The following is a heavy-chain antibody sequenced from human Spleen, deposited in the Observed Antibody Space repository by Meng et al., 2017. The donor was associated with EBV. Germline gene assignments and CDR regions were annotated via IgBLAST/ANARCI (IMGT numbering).Heavy chain of an antibody. D-gene: IGHD3-22*01. CDR2: INHSGST. CDR3: ARGQGYYDNSGYIDY. CDR1: GGSFSGYY. Sequence: QVQLHQGGAGLLKPPETLSLTCAVYGGSFSGYYWSWIRQPPVKGLEWIGEINHSGSTNYNPSLKSRVTISEDTSKNQFSLKLTSVTAADTAVYYCARGQGYYDNSGYIDYWGQGTLVTVSS. V-gene: IGHV4-34*01. J-gene: IGHJ4*02.